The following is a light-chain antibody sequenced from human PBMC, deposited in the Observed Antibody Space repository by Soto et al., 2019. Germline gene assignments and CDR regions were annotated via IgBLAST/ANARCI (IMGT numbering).Light chain of an antibody. Sequence: QSALTQPPSASGSAGHSVTIPCTGTGIDDYDYNFVSWYQHHPGKVPKLIIFEVNKRPSGVPDRFSGSKSGTTASLTVSGLQADDEADYYCSTFAVSPVIFGGGTTVTVL. CDR1: GIDDYDYNF. CDR2: EVN. V-gene: IGLV2-8*01. CDR3: STFAVSPVI. J-gene: IGLJ2*01.